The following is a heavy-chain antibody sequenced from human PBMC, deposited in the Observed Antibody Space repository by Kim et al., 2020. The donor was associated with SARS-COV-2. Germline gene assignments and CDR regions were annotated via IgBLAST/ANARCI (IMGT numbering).Heavy chain of an antibody. V-gene: IGHV3-23*01. CDR2: ISESGDRT. Sequence: GGSLRLSCVASGFTFSNYAMSWVRQAPGKTLEWISGISESGDRTYYSDPVKGRFTVSRDKSKNTLYMQMNSLRAEDTAIYFCARDKTGAGTSTPPCDYWGQGTLVTVSS. J-gene: IGHJ4*02. CDR3: ARDKTGAGTSTPPCDY. CDR1: GFTFSNYA. D-gene: IGHD1-1*01.